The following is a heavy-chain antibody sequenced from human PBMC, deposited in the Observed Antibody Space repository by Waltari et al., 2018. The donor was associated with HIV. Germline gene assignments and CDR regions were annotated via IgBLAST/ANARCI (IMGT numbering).Heavy chain of an antibody. CDR3: ARWVAASGGRDV. CDR2: IYYSGST. J-gene: IGHJ6*02. CDR1: GGAIWSGSYC. D-gene: IGHD2-15*01. Sequence: QLQLREWRAGLVRPSESLSLTCSVSGGAIWSGSYCCLWIRHPPGKGLEWIGTIYYSGSTSYNPSLNCRATRSVATSKCPFSLNLSCVTAADTAVYFCARWVAASGGRDVWGPGTTLTVSS. V-gene: IGHV4-39*01.